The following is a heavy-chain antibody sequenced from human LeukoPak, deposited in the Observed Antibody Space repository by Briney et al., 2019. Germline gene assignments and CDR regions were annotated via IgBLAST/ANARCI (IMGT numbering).Heavy chain of an antibody. CDR2: IIPIFGTA. CDR3: ARDNVICSSTSCYQDYYYYYMDV. V-gene: IGHV1-69*13. CDR1: GGTFSSYA. J-gene: IGHJ6*03. Sequence: SVKVSCKASGGTFSSYAISWVRQAPGQGLEWMGGIIPIFGTANYAQKFQGRVTITADESTSTVYMELSSLRSEDTAVYYCARDNVICSSTSCYQDYYYYYMDVWGKGTTVTVSS. D-gene: IGHD2-2*01.